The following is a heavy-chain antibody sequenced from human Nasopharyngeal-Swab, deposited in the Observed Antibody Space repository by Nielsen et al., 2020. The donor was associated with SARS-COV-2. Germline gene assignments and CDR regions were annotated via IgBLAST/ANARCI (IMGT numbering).Heavy chain of an antibody. V-gene: IGHV3-33*01. Sequence: GSLRLSCAASGFTFSSYGMHWVRQAPGKGLEWVVVTWYDESNKYYADPVKGRITISRDNSKNTLYLQMNNLRAGDTAVYYCARDRGATTYGMDAWGQGTTVTVSS. CDR2: TWYDESNK. J-gene: IGHJ6*02. CDR3: ARDRGATTYGMDA. D-gene: IGHD5-12*01. CDR1: GFTFSSYG.